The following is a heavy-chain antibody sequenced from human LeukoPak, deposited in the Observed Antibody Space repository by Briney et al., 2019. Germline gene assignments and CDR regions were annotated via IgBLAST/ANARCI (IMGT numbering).Heavy chain of an antibody. V-gene: IGHV3-9*01. Sequence: GGSLRLSCAASGFTFDDYAMHWVRHAPGKGLEWVSGISWNSGSIVYADSVKGGFTISRDNANNSLYLQMNSLRAEDTALYYCASYGDSRPPFDYWGQGTLVTVSS. D-gene: IGHD4-17*01. CDR2: ISWNSGSI. CDR1: GFTFDDYA. J-gene: IGHJ4*02. CDR3: ASYGDSRPPFDY.